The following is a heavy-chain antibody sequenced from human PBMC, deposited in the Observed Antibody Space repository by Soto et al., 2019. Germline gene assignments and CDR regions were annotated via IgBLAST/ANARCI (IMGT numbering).Heavy chain of an antibody. V-gene: IGHV4-59*01. CDR2: IYYSGST. J-gene: IGHJ4*02. Sequence: PSETLSLTCTVSGGSISSYYWSWIRQPPGKGLEWIGYIYYSGSTNYNPSLKSRVTISVDTSKNQFSLKLSSVTAADTAVYYCARRYGDPLDYWGQGTLVTLSS. CDR3: ARRYGDPLDY. D-gene: IGHD4-17*01. CDR1: GGSISSYY.